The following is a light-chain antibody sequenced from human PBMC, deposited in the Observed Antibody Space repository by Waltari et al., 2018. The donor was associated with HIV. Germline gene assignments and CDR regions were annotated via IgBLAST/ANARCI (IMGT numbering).Light chain of an antibody. CDR1: SSHIGGYDF. J-gene: IGLJ3*02. Sequence: QSALTQPASVSGSPGPSTTISCPGTSSHIGGYDFVPCYQQHPGRAPKRMICEVSNRPSGVSDRFSGFKSGNTASLTISRLQAEDEADYYCTSYTSNSTWVFGGGTKLTVL. CDR2: EVS. CDR3: TSYTSNSTWV. V-gene: IGLV2-14*01.